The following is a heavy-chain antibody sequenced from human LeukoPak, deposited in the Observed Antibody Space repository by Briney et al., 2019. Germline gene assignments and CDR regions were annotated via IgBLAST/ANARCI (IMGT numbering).Heavy chain of an antibody. Sequence: GESLKISCKGSGYSLTSYWIGWVRQMPGKGLEWMGIIYPGDSDTRYSPSFQGQVTISADKSISTAYLQWSSLKASDTAMYYCARASDYDFWSGYGSYYYYGMDAWGQGTTVTVSS. CDR1: GYSLTSYW. V-gene: IGHV5-51*01. CDR3: ARASDYDFWSGYGSYYYYGMDA. J-gene: IGHJ6*02. CDR2: IYPGDSDT. D-gene: IGHD3-3*01.